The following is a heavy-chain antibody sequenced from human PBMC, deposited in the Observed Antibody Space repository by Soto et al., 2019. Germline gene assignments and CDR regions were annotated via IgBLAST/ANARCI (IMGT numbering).Heavy chain of an antibody. CDR3: ARIEQWLLGGYYFDY. CDR2: IFSNDEK. Sequence: QVTLKESGPVLVKPTETLTLTCTVSGFSLSNARMGVSWIRQPPGKALEWLAHIFSNDEKSYSTSLKSRLTISKDTSKSQVVLTMTNMDPVDTATYYCARIEQWLLGGYYFDYWGQGTLVTVSS. D-gene: IGHD6-19*01. V-gene: IGHV2-26*01. J-gene: IGHJ4*02. CDR1: GFSLSNARMG.